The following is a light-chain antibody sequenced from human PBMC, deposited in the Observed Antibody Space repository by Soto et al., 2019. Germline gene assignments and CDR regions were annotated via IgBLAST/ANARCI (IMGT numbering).Light chain of an antibody. CDR1: GSNIGSNT. CDR2: SNN. V-gene: IGLV1-44*01. Sequence: QSVLTQPPSASGTPGQRVTISCSGSGSNIGSNTVNWYQHLPGTAPKPLIYSNNQRPSGVPDRFSGSKSGTSASLAISGLQSDDEADYYCSAWDDSLSGPVIGGGTQLTVL. CDR3: SAWDDSLSGPV. J-gene: IGLJ7*01.